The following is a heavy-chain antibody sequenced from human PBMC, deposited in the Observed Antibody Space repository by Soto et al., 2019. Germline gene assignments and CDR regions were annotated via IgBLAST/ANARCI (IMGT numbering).Heavy chain of an antibody. CDR1: GFTFSSYD. CDR3: ARFGGNYYGSGSYSDAFDI. V-gene: IGHV3-13*01. Sequence: SLRLSCAASGFTFSSYDMHWVRQATGKGLEWVSAIGTAGDTYYPGSVKGRFTISRENAKNSLYLQMNSLRAGDTAVYYCARFGGNYYGSGSYSDAFDIWGQGTMVTVSS. J-gene: IGHJ3*02. CDR2: IGTAGDT. D-gene: IGHD3-10*01.